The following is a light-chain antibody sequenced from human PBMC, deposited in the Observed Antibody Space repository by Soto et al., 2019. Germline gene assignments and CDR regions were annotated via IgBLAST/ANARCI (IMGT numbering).Light chain of an antibody. CDR1: SSDVGGYNY. J-gene: IGLJ1*01. V-gene: IGLV2-14*01. CDR2: DVS. Sequence: QSVLTQPASVSGSPGQSITISCTGTSSDVGGYNYVSWYQQHPGKAPKLMIYDVSNRPSGVSNRFSGSKSGNTASLTISGLQAEYEADYYCSSYTSISTGVFGTGTNVTV. CDR3: SSYTSISTGV.